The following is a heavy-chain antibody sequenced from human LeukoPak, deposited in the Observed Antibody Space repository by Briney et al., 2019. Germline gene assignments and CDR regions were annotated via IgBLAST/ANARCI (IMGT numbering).Heavy chain of an antibody. CDR2: ISGSGGST. Sequence: PGGSLRLSCAASGFTFSSYAMSWVRQAPGKGLEWVSAISGSGGSTYYADSVKGRFTISRDNSKNTLYLQMNSLRAEDTAVYYCAKDSTMSGSYYGMDVWGQGTTVTVSS. CDR3: AKDSTMSGSYYGMDV. V-gene: IGHV3-23*01. J-gene: IGHJ6*02. D-gene: IGHD3-22*01. CDR1: GFTFSSYA.